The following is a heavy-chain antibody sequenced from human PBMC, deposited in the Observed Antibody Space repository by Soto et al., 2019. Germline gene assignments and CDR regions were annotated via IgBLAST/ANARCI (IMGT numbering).Heavy chain of an antibody. V-gene: IGHV3-30-3*01. D-gene: IGHD4-17*01. CDR1: GFTFSSYA. CDR3: VRVPTVVTTAYYFDY. Sequence: QVQLVESGGGVVQPGRSLRLSCAASGFTFSSYAMHWVRQAPGKGLEWVAVISYDGSNKYYADSVKGRFTISRDNSKNTLYLQINSLRADDTAVYYSVRVPTVVTTAYYFDYWCQGTLVTCSS. J-gene: IGHJ4*02. CDR2: ISYDGSNK.